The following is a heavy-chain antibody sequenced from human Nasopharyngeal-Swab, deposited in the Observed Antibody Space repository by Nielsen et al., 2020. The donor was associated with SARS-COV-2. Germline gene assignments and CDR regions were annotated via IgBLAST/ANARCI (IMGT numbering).Heavy chain of an antibody. V-gene: IGHV3-11*01. D-gene: IGHD5-12*01. CDR3: ARSSHQSEGYAFDY. CDR1: GFTFDDYG. J-gene: IGHJ4*02. Sequence: GESLKISCAASGFTFDDYGMSWVRQAPGKGLEWVSYISSSGSTIYYADSVKGRFTISRDNAKNSLYLQMNSLRAEDTAVYYCARSSHQSEGYAFDYWGQGTLVTVSS. CDR2: ISSSGSTI.